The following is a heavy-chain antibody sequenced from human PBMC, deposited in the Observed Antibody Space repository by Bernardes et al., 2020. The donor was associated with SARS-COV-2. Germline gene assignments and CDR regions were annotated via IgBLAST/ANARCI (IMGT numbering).Heavy chain of an antibody. CDR1: GGSIRSSSHF. D-gene: IGHD6-19*01. CDR2: IYYTGCT. Sequence: SETLSLTCTVSGGSIRSSSHFWGWIRQPPGKGLEWIGSIYYTGCTYYNPSLKSRVTISVDTFKNQFSLRLSSVTAADTAVYYCATSSPRSSVWYLSGDWGQGTLVTVSS. CDR3: ATSSPRSSVWYLSGD. J-gene: IGHJ4*02. V-gene: IGHV4-39*01.